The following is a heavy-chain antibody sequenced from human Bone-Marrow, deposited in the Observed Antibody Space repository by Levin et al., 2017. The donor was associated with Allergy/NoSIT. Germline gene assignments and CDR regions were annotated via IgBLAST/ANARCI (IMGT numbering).Heavy chain of an antibody. V-gene: IGHV3-9*01. CDR3: VKGRGLHDDPFDV. D-gene: IGHD5-24*01. Sequence: GGSLRLSCAASGFTFNIYGMHWVRQAPGKGLEWVSGINWNSGTIGYADSVKGRFTISRDNAKKSLYLQMNSLRPEDTALYYCVKGRGLHDDPFDVWGQGTMVTVSS. CDR1: GFTFNIYG. CDR2: INWNSGTI. J-gene: IGHJ3*01.